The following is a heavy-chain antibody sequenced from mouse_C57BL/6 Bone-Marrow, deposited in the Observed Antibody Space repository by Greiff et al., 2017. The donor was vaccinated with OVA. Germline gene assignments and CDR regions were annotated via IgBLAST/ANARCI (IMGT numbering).Heavy chain of an antibody. Sequence: EVQLVESGGGLVKPGGSLKLSCAASGFTFSDYGMHWVRQAPEKGLEWVAYISSGSSTIYYADTVKGRFTISRDNAKNTLFLQMTSLRSEDTAMYYCARNPIYDGYYSVDYWGPGTTLSVSS. CDR3: ARNPIYDGYYSVDY. CDR1: GFTFSDYG. V-gene: IGHV5-17*01. J-gene: IGHJ2*01. CDR2: ISSGSSTI. D-gene: IGHD2-3*01.